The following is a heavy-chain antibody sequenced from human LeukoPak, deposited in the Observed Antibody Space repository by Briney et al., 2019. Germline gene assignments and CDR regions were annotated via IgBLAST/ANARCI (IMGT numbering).Heavy chain of an antibody. Sequence: KPSETLSLTCAVSGGSISSSNWWSWVRQPPGKGLEWIGEINHSGSTNYNPSLKSRVTISVDTSKNQFSLKLSSVTAADTAVYYCASGGGIQLWTPPNYWGQGTLVTVSS. CDR2: INHSGST. V-gene: IGHV4-4*02. CDR3: ASGGGIQLWTPPNY. J-gene: IGHJ4*02. D-gene: IGHD5-18*01. CDR1: GGSISSSNW.